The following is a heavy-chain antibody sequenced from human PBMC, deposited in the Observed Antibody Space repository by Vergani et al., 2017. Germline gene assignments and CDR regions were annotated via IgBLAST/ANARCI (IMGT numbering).Heavy chain of an antibody. Sequence: QVQLQESGPGLVKPSQTLSPTCTVSGGSISSGGYYWSWIRQHPGKGLEWIGYIYYSGSTYYNPSLKSRVTISVDTSKNQFSLKLSSVTAADTAVYYCARGGSGYDPMHYYYYYMDVWGKGTTVTVSS. CDR2: IYYSGST. CDR3: ARGGSGYDPMHYYYYYMDV. V-gene: IGHV4-31*03. CDR1: GGSISSGGYY. D-gene: IGHD5-12*01. J-gene: IGHJ6*03.